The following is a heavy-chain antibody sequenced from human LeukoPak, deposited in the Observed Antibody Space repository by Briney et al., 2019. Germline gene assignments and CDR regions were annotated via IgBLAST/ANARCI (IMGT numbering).Heavy chain of an antibody. Sequence: GGSLRLSCAASGFTFSSYSMNWVRQAPGKGLEWVSSISSSSSYIYYADSVKGRFTISRDNSKNTLYLQMNSLRAEDTAVYYCARETIVGAALAPWGQGTLVTVSS. CDR2: ISSSSSYI. D-gene: IGHD1-26*01. J-gene: IGHJ5*02. CDR3: ARETIVGAALAP. V-gene: IGHV3-21*01. CDR1: GFTFSSYS.